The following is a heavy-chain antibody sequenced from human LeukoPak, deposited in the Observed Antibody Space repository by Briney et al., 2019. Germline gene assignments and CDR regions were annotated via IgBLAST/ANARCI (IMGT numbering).Heavy chain of an antibody. CDR2: IYYSGST. Sequence: PSETLSLTCTVSGGSISSYYWSWIRQPPGKGLEWIGYIYYSGSTNCNPSLKSRVTISVDTSKNQFSLKLSSVTAADTAVYYCARDLYRYYFDYWGQGTLVTVSS. D-gene: IGHD2/OR15-2a*01. J-gene: IGHJ4*02. CDR3: ARDLYRYYFDY. CDR1: GGSISSYY. V-gene: IGHV4-59*01.